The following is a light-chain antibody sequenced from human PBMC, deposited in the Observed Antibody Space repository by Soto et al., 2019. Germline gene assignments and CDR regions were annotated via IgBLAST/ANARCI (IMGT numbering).Light chain of an antibody. Sequence: DIQMTQSPSSLSASVGRSVTIPCRASQSISSYLNWYQQKKGKAPKLLIYAASSLQSGVPSRFSGSGYGTDFNLTISSLQTEDFATYYCQQSYSTPITFGQGTRLEIK. V-gene: IGKV1-39*01. J-gene: IGKJ5*01. CDR1: QSISSY. CDR3: QQSYSTPIT. CDR2: AAS.